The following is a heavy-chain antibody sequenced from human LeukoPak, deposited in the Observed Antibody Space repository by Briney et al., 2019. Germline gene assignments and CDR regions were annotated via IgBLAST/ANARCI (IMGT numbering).Heavy chain of an antibody. CDR1: GFTFSSYW. J-gene: IGHJ6*02. V-gene: IGHV3-7*01. CDR2: IKEDGSEK. Sequence: GGSLRLSCTASGFTFSSYWMSWVRQAPGKGLEWVANIKEDGSEKYYVDSVKGRFTISRDNAKNSLYLQMNSLGAEDTAVYYCARERGYAYYYYGLDVWGQGTTVTVSS. D-gene: IGHD5-12*01. CDR3: ARERGYAYYYYGLDV.